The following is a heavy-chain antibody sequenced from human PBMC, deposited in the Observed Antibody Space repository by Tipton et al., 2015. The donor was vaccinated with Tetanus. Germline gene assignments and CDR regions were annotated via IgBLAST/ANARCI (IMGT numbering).Heavy chain of an antibody. J-gene: IGHJ6*02. CDR3: ARRGCRGGSCYISPNYGMDV. D-gene: IGHD2-15*01. CDR1: GFTFSSFG. CDR2: VGTSASNT. V-gene: IGHV3-23*01. Sequence: SLRLSCAASGFTFSSFGMHWVHQAPGKGLEWVSSVGTSASNTYYADSVKGRCTISRDNSKNTVVLHVTSLRGEDTAVYYCARRGCRGGSCYISPNYGMDVWDQGTTVTVSS.